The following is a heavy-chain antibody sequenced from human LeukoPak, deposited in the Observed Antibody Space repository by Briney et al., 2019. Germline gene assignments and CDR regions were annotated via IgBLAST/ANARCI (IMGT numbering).Heavy chain of an antibody. V-gene: IGHV3-7*01. CDR3: ARDFSWTGGYFDY. CDR2: INQDGSRK. J-gene: IGHJ4*02. D-gene: IGHD1-14*01. CDR1: GFTFSDYS. Sequence: GGSLRLSCAASGFTFSDYSMNWVRQAPGEGLEWVANINQDGSRKYYLDSVKGRFTISRDNANSSLYLQMNNLRAEDTAVYYCARDFSWTGGYFDYWGQGTLVTVSS.